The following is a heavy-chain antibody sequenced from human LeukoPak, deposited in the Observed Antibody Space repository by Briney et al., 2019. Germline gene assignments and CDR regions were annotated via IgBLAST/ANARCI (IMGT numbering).Heavy chain of an antibody. V-gene: IGHV1-18*01. D-gene: IGHD6-13*01. CDR1: GYTFTNYG. Sequence: ASVKVSCKASGYTFTNYGITWVRQAPGQGLEWMGWISAYNGNTNYAQKLQGRVTVTTDTSTSTAYMELRSLRSDDTAVYYCGRASSIAAAGADDYWGQGTLVTVSS. CDR2: ISAYNGNT. CDR3: GRASSIAAAGADDY. J-gene: IGHJ4*02.